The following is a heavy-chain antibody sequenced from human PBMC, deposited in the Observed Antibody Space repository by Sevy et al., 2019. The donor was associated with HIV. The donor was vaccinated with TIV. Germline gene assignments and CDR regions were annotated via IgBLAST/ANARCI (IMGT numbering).Heavy chain of an antibody. J-gene: IGHJ4*02. Sequence: GGYLRLSCEVSGFTFSTYWMTWVRQAPGKGLERVANIKQDGTETSYVDSVRGRFTISRDNAKKSLYLQLDNLRVEDTAVYYCTRALADWGSFHYSLWGQGTLVTVSS. D-gene: IGHD3-16*02. CDR2: IKQDGTET. CDR1: GFTFSTYW. CDR3: TRALADWGSFHYSL. V-gene: IGHV3-7*01.